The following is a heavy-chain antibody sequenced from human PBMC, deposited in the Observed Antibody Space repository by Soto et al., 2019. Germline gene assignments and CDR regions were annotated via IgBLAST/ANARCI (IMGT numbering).Heavy chain of an antibody. CDR1: GGSISSYY. J-gene: IGHJ4*02. Sequence: SETLSLTCTVSGGSISSYYWSWIRQPPGKGLEWIGYIYYSGSTNYNPSLKSRVTISVDTSKNQFSLKLSSVTAADTAVYYCARWSYGDYFFSAWGQRTLVTVSS. D-gene: IGHD4-17*01. CDR2: IYYSGST. V-gene: IGHV4-59*01. CDR3: ARWSYGDYFFSA.